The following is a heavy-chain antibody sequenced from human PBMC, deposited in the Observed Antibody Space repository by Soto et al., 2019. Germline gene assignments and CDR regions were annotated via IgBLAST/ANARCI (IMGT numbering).Heavy chain of an antibody. J-gene: IGHJ3*02. CDR3: ARVPRKGAYAFDI. CDR1: GFTFSSYW. V-gene: IGHV3-74*01. Sequence: GGSLRLSCAASGFTFSSYWMHWVRQAPGKGLVWVSRINSDGSSTSYADSVKGRFTISRDNAKNTLYLQMNSLRAEDTAVYYCARVPRKGAYAFDIWGQGTMVTVSS. CDR2: INSDGSST.